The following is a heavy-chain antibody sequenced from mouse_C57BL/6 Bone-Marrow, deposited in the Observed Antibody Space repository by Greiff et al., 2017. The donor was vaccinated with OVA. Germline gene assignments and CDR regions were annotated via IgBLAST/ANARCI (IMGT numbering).Heavy chain of an antibody. J-gene: IGHJ3*01. Sequence: QVQLKQPGAELVMPGASVKLSCKASGYTFTSYWMHWVKQRPGQGLEWIGEIDPSDSYTNYNQKFKGKSTLTVDKSSSTAYMQLSSLTSEDSAVYYGAREGFYYDYDEGFAYWGQGTLVTVSA. CDR3: AREGFYYDYDEGFAY. CDR2: IDPSDSYT. CDR1: GYTFTSYW. V-gene: IGHV1-69*01. D-gene: IGHD2-4*01.